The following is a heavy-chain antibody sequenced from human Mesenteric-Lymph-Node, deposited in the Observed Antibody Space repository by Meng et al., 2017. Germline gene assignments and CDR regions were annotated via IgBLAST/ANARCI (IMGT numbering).Heavy chain of an antibody. J-gene: IGHJ4*02. CDR1: GGSISSGGYY. CDR3: ARVVTALWGYYFDY. V-gene: IGHV4-31*03. D-gene: IGHD2-21*02. CDR2: IYYSGST. Sequence: QGQLQASGPGLVKPSQTLSLTCTVAGGSISSGGYYWSWIRQHPGKGLEWIGYIYYSGSTYYNPSLKSRVTISVDTSKNQFSLKLSSVTAADTAVYYCARVVTALWGYYFDYWGQGTLVTVSS.